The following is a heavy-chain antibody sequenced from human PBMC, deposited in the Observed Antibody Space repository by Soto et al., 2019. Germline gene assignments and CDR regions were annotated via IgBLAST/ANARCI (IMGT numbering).Heavy chain of an antibody. V-gene: IGHV3-13*05. CDR1: GFTFRNYD. Sequence: EVQLVESGGGLVQPGGSLRLSCEASGFTFRNYDMHWVRQGTGKGLEWVSGISAAGDPDYADSVEGRFTISRENAQNSFFLQINSLRVGDTAVYYCARTDRHFYGLDVWGQGTTVIVSS. CDR2: ISAAGDP. J-gene: IGHJ6*02. CDR3: ARTDRHFYGLDV.